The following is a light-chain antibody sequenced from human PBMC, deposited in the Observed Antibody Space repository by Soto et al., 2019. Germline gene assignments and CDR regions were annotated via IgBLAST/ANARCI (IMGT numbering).Light chain of an antibody. J-gene: IGKJ1*01. Sequence: EIVLTQSPDTLSLSPGERATLSCRVSQTISSDHLAWYQQRPGQAPRLLIYGASSRIPGIPDRFSGSGSGTDFTLTISRLEPEDFAVYYCQQYAGLPRTFGQGTNVEMK. CDR3: QQYAGLPRT. V-gene: IGKV3-20*01. CDR1: QTISSDH. CDR2: GAS.